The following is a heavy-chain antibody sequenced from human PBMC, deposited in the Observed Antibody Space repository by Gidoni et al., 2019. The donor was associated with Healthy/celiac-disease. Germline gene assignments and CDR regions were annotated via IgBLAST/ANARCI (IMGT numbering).Heavy chain of an antibody. CDR3: ARGPSRRWYYYYMDV. Sequence: QVQLVESGGGVVKPGRSRRLYCAASGLTVRSYGMHWVRQAPGKGLEWVAFIWYDGSNNYYADSVKGRFTISRDNSKNTLYLQLNSLSAEDTAVYYCARGPSRRWYYYYMDVWGKGTTVTVSS. J-gene: IGHJ6*03. CDR1: GLTVRSYG. CDR2: IWYDGSNN. D-gene: IGHD2-15*01. V-gene: IGHV3-33*01.